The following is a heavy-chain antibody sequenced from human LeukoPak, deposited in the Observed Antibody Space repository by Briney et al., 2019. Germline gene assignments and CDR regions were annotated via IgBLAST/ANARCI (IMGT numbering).Heavy chain of an antibody. D-gene: IGHD4-11*01. CDR1: GGSISSYY. CDR2: IYYSGST. J-gene: IGHJ5*02. Sequence: SETLSLTCTVSGGSISSYYWSWIPQPPGKGLEWIGYIYYSGSTKYNPSLKSRVTISVDTSKNQFSLKLSSVTAADTAVYYCARYRGKTTVSSLDWFDPWGQGTLVTVSS. V-gene: IGHV4-59*12. CDR3: ARYRGKTTVSSLDWFDP.